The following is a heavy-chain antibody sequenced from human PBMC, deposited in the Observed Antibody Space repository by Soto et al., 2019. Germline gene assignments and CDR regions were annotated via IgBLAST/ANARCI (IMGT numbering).Heavy chain of an antibody. D-gene: IGHD3-10*01. CDR1: GGSLSSGSYY. CDR2: IYYSGST. CDR3: ARGITMVRGPNWFDP. Sequence: SETLSLTCTVSGGSLSSGSYYWSWIRQPPGKGLEWIGYIYYSGSTNYNPSLKSRVTISVDTSKNQFSLKLSSVTAADTAVYYCARGITMVRGPNWFDPWGQGTLVTVSS. V-gene: IGHV4-61*01. J-gene: IGHJ5*02.